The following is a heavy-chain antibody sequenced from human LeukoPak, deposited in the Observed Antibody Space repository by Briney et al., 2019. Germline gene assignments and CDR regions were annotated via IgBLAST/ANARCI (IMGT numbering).Heavy chain of an antibody. J-gene: IGHJ3*02. CDR2: IYYSGST. CDR1: GGSISSGGYY. CDR3: ARDRAYGSGSFPGAFDI. D-gene: IGHD3-10*01. V-gene: IGHV4-31*03. Sequence: PSQTLSLTCTVSGGSISSGGYYWSWIRQHPEKGMEWIGYIYYSGSTYYNPSLKSRVTISVDTSKNQFSLKLSSVTAADTAVYYCARDRAYGSGSFPGAFDIWGQGTMVTVSS.